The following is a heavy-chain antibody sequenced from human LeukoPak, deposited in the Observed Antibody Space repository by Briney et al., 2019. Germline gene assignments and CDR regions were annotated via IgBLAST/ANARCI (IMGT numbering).Heavy chain of an antibody. CDR1: GFTVSSNY. Sequence: GGSLRLSCSASGFTVSSNYMSWVRQAPGKGLEWVSVIYSGGSTYYADSVKGRFTISRDNSKNTLYLQMNSLRAEDTAVYYCARDLVSGVGLDPWGQGTLVTVSS. D-gene: IGHD3-10*02. J-gene: IGHJ5*02. CDR2: IYSGGST. CDR3: ARDLVSGVGLDP. V-gene: IGHV3-53*01.